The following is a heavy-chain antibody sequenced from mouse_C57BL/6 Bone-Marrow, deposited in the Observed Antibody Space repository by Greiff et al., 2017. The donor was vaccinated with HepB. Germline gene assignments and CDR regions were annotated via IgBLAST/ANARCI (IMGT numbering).Heavy chain of an antibody. CDR3: ARSAYYYGSYWYFDV. Sequence: EVQGVESGGGLVQPGGSRKISCAASGFTFSSFGMHWVRQAPEKGLEWVAYISSGSHNIYHVDTMKGRFTISRDNPKNTLFLQMTSLRSEDTAIYYCARSAYYYGSYWYFDVWGAGTTVTVSS. CDR2: ISSGSHNI. J-gene: IGHJ1*01. D-gene: IGHD1-1*01. CDR1: GFTFSSFG. V-gene: IGHV5-17*02.